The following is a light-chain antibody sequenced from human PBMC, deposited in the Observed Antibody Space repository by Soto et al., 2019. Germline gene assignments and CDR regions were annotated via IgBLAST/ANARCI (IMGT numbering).Light chain of an antibody. V-gene: IGKV3-15*01. CDR3: QQYNNWPWT. Sequence: EVVMTQSPATVPVSLGGRVTLSCRASQSVGSNLAWYQQKPGQPPRLLIYGASTRAAGVPARFSGSGSGTEFTLTISSLQSEDFAVYYCQQYNNWPWTFGQGTKVDIK. J-gene: IGKJ1*01. CDR2: GAS. CDR1: QSVGSN.